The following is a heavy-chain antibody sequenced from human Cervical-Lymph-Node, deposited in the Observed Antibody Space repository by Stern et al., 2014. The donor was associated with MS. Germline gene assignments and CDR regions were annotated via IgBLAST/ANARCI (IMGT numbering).Heavy chain of an antibody. J-gene: IGHJ4*01. V-gene: IGHV3-23*04. CDR1: GFTFSSYA. D-gene: IGHD3-10*01. CDR2: ISVGAST. Sequence: EVHLVESGGGLVQPGGSLRLSCAASGFTFSSYAMSWVRQAPGKGLEWVSYISVGASTHYAGSVEGRFSISRDNSKNTLYLQMNSLRAEDTAVYYCAKRSGQGGPFDYWGHGVLVTVSS. CDR3: AKRSGQGGPFDY.